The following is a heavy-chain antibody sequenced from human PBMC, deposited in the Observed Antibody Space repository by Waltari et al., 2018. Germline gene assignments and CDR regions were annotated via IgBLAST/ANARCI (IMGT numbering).Heavy chain of an antibody. Sequence: EVQLVESGGGLVQSGGSLRLSCAASGFTFTTYEMNWVRQAPGRGLEWVSYITGSGDSIYYADSVKGRFTISRDNAKNSLFLQMNSLRADDTAIYYCASETDYGGRNALDIWGQGTMVTVSS. J-gene: IGHJ3*02. CDR3: ASETDYGGRNALDI. V-gene: IGHV3-48*03. D-gene: IGHD4-17*01. CDR1: GFTFTTYE. CDR2: ITGSGDSI.